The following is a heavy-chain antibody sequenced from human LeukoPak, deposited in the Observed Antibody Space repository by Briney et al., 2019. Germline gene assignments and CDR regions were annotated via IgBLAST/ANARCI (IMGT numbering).Heavy chain of an antibody. V-gene: IGHV4-38-2*02. Sequence: SETLSLTCTVSGYSISSGYYWGWIRQPAGKGLEWIGSIYYSGSTYYNPSLKSRVTISVDTSKNQFSLKLSSVTAADTAVYYCARRAPAAAGTFDYWGQGTLVTVSS. J-gene: IGHJ4*02. CDR2: IYYSGST. D-gene: IGHD6-13*01. CDR3: ARRAPAAAGTFDY. CDR1: GYSISSGYY.